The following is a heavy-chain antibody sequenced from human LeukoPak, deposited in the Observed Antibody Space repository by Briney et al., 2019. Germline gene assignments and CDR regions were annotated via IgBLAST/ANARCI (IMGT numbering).Heavy chain of an antibody. V-gene: IGHV4-31*03. D-gene: IGHD3-3*01. CDR3: ARAIVTPSGYVWYFDL. J-gene: IGHJ2*01. Sequence: SQTLSLSCTVSGGSISSGGYWWSWIRQYSGKGLEWIGYVYYTGSTYYNPSLKSRVTMSVDTSQNHFSLKLNSVTAADTAVYYCARAIVTPSGYVWYFDLWGRGTLVTVSS. CDR2: VYYTGST. CDR1: GGSISSGGYW.